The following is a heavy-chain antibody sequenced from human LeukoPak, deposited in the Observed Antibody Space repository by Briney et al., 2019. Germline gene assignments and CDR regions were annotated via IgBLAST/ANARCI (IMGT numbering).Heavy chain of an antibody. CDR3: ARGGFRWFDP. CDR2: IYYSGST. CDR1: GGSISSSSYY. J-gene: IGHJ5*02. Sequence: PSETLSLTCTVSGGSISSSSYYWGWIRQPPGKGLEWIGSIYYSGSTYYNPSLKSRVTISVDTSKNQFSLKLSSVTAADTAVYYCARGGFRWFDPWGQGTLVTVSS. V-gene: IGHV4-39*01.